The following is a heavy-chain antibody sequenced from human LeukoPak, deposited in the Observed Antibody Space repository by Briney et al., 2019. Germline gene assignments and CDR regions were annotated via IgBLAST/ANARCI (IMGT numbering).Heavy chain of an antibody. J-gene: IGHJ5*02. V-gene: IGHV3-30*03. CDR1: GFTFSSYG. Sequence: PGKSLRLSCAASGFTFSSYGMHWVRQAPGKGLEWVAVISYDGSNKYYADSVKGRFTISRDNSKNTLYLQMNSLRAEDTAVYYCARDQRGRFDPWGQGTLVTVSS. CDR3: ARDQRGRFDP. CDR2: ISYDGSNK. D-gene: IGHD3-16*01.